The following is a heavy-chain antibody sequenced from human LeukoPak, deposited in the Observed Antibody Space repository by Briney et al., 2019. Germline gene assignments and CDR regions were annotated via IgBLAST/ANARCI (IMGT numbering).Heavy chain of an antibody. J-gene: IGHJ2*01. CDR2: ISSSGSST. Sequence: GGSLRLSCAASLFTPSAYAMSSGCPAPGKGVEWVSAISSSGSSTDYADSVKGRFTISRDNSKNTLYLQMNSLRPEDTAVYYCAKGGDILTGYYLYWYFDLWGRGTLVTVSS. D-gene: IGHD3-9*01. CDR1: LFTPSAYA. CDR3: AKGGDILTGYYLYWYFDL. V-gene: IGHV3-23*01.